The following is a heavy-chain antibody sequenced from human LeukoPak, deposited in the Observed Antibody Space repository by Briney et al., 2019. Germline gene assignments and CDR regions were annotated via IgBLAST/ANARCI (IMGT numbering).Heavy chain of an antibody. CDR2: INHSGST. J-gene: IGHJ4*02. CDR1: GGSFSGYY. CDR3: ARAIKHYDFWSGYYSWYYFDY. D-gene: IGHD3-3*01. Sequence: SETLSLTCAVYGGSFSGYYWSWIRQPPGKGLEWIGEINHSGSTNYNPSLKSRVTISVDTSKNQFSLKLSSVTAADTAVYYCARAIKHYDFWSGYYSWYYFDYWGQGTLVTVSS. V-gene: IGHV4-34*01.